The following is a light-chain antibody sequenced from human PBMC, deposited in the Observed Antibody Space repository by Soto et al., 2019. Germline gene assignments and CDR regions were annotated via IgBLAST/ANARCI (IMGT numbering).Light chain of an antibody. Sequence: QSVLTQPPSVSGAPGQWVTISCTGSSSNIGAGYDVHWYQQLPGTAPKLLIYGNSNRPSGAPDRFSGSKSGTSASLAITGLQAEDEADYYCQSYDSSLRGVFGGGTKLTVL. J-gene: IGLJ2*01. CDR1: SSNIGAGYD. V-gene: IGLV1-40*01. CDR2: GNS. CDR3: QSYDSSLRGV.